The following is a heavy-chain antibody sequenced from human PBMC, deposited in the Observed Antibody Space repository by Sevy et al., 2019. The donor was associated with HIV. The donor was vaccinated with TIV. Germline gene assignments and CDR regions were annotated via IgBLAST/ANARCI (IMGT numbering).Heavy chain of an antibody. V-gene: IGHV3-11*01. Sequence: GGSLRLSCAASGFTFSDYYMSWIRQAPGKGLDWVSYISNSGNTIKYADSVKGRFTISRDNAKNSLYLQMNSLRAEDTAVYYCAREMSGSRGDLDYWGQGTLVTVSS. CDR2: ISNSGNTI. CDR1: GFTFSDYY. D-gene: IGHD3-22*01. J-gene: IGHJ4*02. CDR3: AREMSGSRGDLDY.